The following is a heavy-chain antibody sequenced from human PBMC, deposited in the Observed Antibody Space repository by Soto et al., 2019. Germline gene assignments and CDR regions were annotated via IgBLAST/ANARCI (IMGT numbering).Heavy chain of an antibody. D-gene: IGHD4-17*01. CDR3: AKTVEMTTVTNWFDP. CDR2: ISYDESNK. Sequence: GGSLRLSCAASGFTFSSYGMHWVRQAPGKGLEWVAVISYDESNKYYADSVKGRFTISRDNSKNTLYLQMNSLRAEDTAVYYCAKTVEMTTVTNWFDPWGQGTLVTVSS. J-gene: IGHJ5*02. CDR1: GFTFSSYG. V-gene: IGHV3-30*18.